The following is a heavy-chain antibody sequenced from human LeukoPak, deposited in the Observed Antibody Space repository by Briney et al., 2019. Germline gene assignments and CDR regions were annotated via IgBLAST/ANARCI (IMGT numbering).Heavy chain of an antibody. CDR3: ARVVVAATESGDWFDP. Sequence: PSETLSLTCTVSGGSISSYYWSWIQQPPGKGLEWIGYIYYSGSTNYNPSLKSRVTISVDTSKNQFSLKLSSVTAADTAVYYCARVVVAATESGDWFDPWGQGTLVTVSS. V-gene: IGHV4-59*01. CDR2: IYYSGST. J-gene: IGHJ5*02. D-gene: IGHD2-15*01. CDR1: GGSISSYY.